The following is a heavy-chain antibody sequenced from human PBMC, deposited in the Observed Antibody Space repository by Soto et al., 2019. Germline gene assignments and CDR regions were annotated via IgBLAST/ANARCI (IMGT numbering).Heavy chain of an antibody. J-gene: IGHJ6*02. CDR2: ISGSGGST. V-gene: IGHV3-23*01. CDR1: GFTFSSYA. CDR3: AKAGAAGVYYYYGMGV. Sequence: EVQLLESGGGLVQPGGSLRLSCAASGFTFSSYAMSWVRQAPGKGLEWVSAISGSGGSTYYADSVKGRFTISRDNYKNTLDLEMNSLRAEGTAVYYCAKAGAAGVYYYYGMGVLGQGTTVTVSS. D-gene: IGHD6-13*01.